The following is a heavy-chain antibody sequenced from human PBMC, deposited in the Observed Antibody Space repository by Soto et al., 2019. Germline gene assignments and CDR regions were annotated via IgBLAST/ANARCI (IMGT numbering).Heavy chain of an antibody. CDR3: ARYCSGGSCYTDAFDI. V-gene: IGHV1-18*01. J-gene: IGHJ3*02. CDR2: ISAYNGNT. CDR1: GYTFTSYG. D-gene: IGHD2-15*01. Sequence: ASVKVSCKASGYTFTSYGISWVRQAPGQGPEWMGWISAYNGNTNYAQKLQGRVTMTTDTSTSTAYMELRSLRSDDTAVYYCARYCSGGSCYTDAFDIWGQGTMVTVSS.